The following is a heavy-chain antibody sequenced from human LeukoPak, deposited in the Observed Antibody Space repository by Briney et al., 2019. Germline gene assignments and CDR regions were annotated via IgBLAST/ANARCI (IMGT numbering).Heavy chain of an antibody. V-gene: IGHV3-7*01. CDR3: ATYSSLNRREFQF. CDR1: GFSFSSYS. D-gene: IGHD3-22*01. CDR2: IKTDGSEK. J-gene: IGHJ1*01. Sequence: GGSLRLSCAASGFSFSSYSMGWVRQAPGKGLQWVANIKTDGSEKYYVDSVKGRFTISRDNAKNSLYLQMNSLRAEDTAVYYCATYSSLNRREFQFWGQGTLLTVS.